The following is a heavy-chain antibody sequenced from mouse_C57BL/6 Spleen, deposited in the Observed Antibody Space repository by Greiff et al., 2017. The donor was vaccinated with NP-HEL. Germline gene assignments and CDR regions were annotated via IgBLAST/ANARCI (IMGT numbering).Heavy chain of an antibody. CDR1: GYTFTDYY. J-gene: IGHJ4*01. Sequence: EVQLQQSGPELVKPGASVKISCKASGYTFTDYYMNWVKQSHGKSLEWIGDINPNNGGTSYNQKFKGKATLTVDKSSSTAYMELRSLTSEDSAVYYCARSGYYGDYYYAMDYWGQGTSVTVSS. D-gene: IGHD1-1*02. CDR3: ARSGYYGDYYYAMDY. CDR2: INPNNGGT. V-gene: IGHV1-26*01.